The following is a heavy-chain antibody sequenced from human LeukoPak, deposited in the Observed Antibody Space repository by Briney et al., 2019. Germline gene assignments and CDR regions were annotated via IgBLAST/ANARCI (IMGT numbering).Heavy chain of an antibody. V-gene: IGHV1-46*01. CDR1: GYTFISYY. J-gene: IGHJ5*02. Sequence: ASVKVSCKASGYTFISYYMHWVRQAPGQGLEWMGIINPSGGSTNYAQKFQGRVTITRDTSINTVSMELSRLRSDDTAIYYCAREGITTIDTNWFDPWAQGTLVTVSS. CDR3: AREGITTIDTNWFDP. D-gene: IGHD1-14*01. CDR2: INPSGGST.